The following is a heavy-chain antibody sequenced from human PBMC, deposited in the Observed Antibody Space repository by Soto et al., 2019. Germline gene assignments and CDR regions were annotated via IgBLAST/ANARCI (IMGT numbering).Heavy chain of an antibody. CDR1: GYTFTGHY. CDR3: GRGRSGQIVVFY. J-gene: IGHJ4*02. CDR2: IGPETGAT. V-gene: IGHV1-2*02. D-gene: IGHD1-26*01. Sequence: ASVKVSCKASGYTFTGHYIHWVRQAPEQGPEWMGEIGPETGATRYAQKFQGRVTMTRDMSITTVYKELNNLSPDDTAVYYCGRGRSGQIVVFYWGQGTPVTVSS.